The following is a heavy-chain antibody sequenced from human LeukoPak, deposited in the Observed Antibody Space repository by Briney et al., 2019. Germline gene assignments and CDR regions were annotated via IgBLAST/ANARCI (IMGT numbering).Heavy chain of an antibody. Sequence: PSETLSLTCTVSGGSISSSSYYWGWIRQPPGKGREWIGSIYYSGSTYYNPSLKSRVTISVDTSKNQFSLKLSSVTAADTAVYYCARGYYGSGSPGVYFDYWGQGTLVTVSS. J-gene: IGHJ4*02. CDR1: GGSISSSSYY. CDR2: IYYSGST. D-gene: IGHD3-10*01. V-gene: IGHV4-39*07. CDR3: ARGYYGSGSPGVYFDY.